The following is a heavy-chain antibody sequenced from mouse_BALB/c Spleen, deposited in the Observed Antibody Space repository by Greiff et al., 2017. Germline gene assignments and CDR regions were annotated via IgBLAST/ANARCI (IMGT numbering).Heavy chain of an antibody. Sequence: VQLKESGAELVKPGASVKLSCTASGFNIKDTYMHWVKQRPEQGLEWIGRIDPANGNTKYDPKFQGKATITADTSSNTAYLQLSSLTSEDTAVYYCAFNWEDDYWGQGTTLTVSS. CDR3: AFNWEDDY. V-gene: IGHV14-3*02. CDR2: IDPANGNT. J-gene: IGHJ2*01. D-gene: IGHD4-1*01. CDR1: GFNIKDTY.